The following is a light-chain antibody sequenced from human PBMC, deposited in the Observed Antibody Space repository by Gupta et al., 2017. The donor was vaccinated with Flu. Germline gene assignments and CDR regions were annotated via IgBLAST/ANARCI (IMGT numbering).Light chain of an antibody. CDR1: SNDVEDNNY. Sequence: QSVTTSCTGTSNDVEDNNYVSWYQQPRGKALILMILEVTNRPSGVPDRFSGSKSGTTASMTISGLQTDEEAYYYYCSYAFSRVFGTGTKVTVL. CDR3: CSYAFSRV. V-gene: IGLV2-11*03. CDR2: EVT. J-gene: IGLJ1*01.